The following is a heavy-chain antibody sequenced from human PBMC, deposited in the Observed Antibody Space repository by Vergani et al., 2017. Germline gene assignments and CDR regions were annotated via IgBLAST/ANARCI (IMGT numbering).Heavy chain of an antibody. Sequence: QVQLVQSGAEVKKPGASVKVSCKASGYTFTSYYMHWVRQAPGQGLEWMGIINPSGGSTTYAQKFQGRVTMTRDTSTNTVYMDLSSLRSEDTAVYFCSRGLQTNYMDVWGKGTTVTVSS. J-gene: IGHJ6*03. CDR1: GYTFTSYY. V-gene: IGHV1-46*03. CDR2: INPSGGST. D-gene: IGHD4-11*01. CDR3: SRGLQTNYMDV.